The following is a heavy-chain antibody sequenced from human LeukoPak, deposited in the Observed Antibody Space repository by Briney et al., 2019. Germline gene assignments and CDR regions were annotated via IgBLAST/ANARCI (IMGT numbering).Heavy chain of an antibody. J-gene: IGHJ4*02. V-gene: IGHV1-18*01. CDR3: ARGLFGYYDSSGYYFLDY. Sequence: GASVKVSCKASGYTFTSYGISWVRQAPGQGLEWMGWISAYNGNTNYAQKLQGRVTMTTDTSTSTAYMELRSLRSDDTAVYYCARGLFGYYDSSGYYFLDYWGQGTLVTVSS. CDR2: ISAYNGNT. CDR1: GYTFTSYG. D-gene: IGHD3-22*01.